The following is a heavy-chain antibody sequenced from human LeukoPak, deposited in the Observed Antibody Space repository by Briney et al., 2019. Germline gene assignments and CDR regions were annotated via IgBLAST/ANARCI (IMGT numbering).Heavy chain of an antibody. D-gene: IGHD1-26*01. J-gene: IGHJ4*02. CDR1: GGSISSGGYY. CDR2: IYYSGST. Sequence: SETLSLTCTVSGGSISSGGYYWSWIRQHPGKGLEWIGYIYYSGSTYYNPSLKSRVTISVDTSKNQFSLKLSSVTAADTAVYYCARARAGSYHFDYWGQGTLVTVSS. V-gene: IGHV4-31*03. CDR3: ARARAGSYHFDY.